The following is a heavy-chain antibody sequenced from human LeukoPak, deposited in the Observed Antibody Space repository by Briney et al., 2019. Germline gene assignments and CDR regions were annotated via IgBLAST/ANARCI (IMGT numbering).Heavy chain of an antibody. D-gene: IGHD1-26*01. J-gene: IGHJ4*02. V-gene: IGHV4-59*01. CDR3: ARSNEWELLFDY. CDR2: IYYSGNT. CDR1: GGSISSYY. Sequence: SETLSLTCTVSGGSISSYYWSWIRQPPGMGLEWIGCIYYSGNTNYNPSLKSRVTISVDTSKNQFSLKLSSVTAADTAVYYCARSNEWELLFDYWGQGTLVTVSS.